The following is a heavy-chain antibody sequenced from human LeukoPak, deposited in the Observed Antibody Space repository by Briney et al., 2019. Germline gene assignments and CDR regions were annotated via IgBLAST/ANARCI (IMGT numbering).Heavy chain of an antibody. V-gene: IGHV5-10-1*01. CDR2: IDPSDSYT. D-gene: IGHD3-10*01. J-gene: IGHJ4*02. CDR1: GHSFTSYW. Sequence: GESLKISCKGSGHSFTSYWISWGRQMPGKGLEWMGRIDPSDSYTNYSPSFQGHVTISADKSISTAYLQWSSLTASDTAIYYCARTSWFGVDYWGQGTLVTVSS. CDR3: ARTSWFGVDY.